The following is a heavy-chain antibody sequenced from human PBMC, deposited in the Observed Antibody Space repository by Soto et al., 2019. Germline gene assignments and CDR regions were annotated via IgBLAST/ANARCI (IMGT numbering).Heavy chain of an antibody. D-gene: IGHD1-7*01. J-gene: IGHJ4*02. CDR3: AKANSGTRNLPDY. CDR2: IWFDGSDK. V-gene: IGHV3-33*06. Sequence: PGGSLRLSCAVSGFTFSSYGMHWVRQAPGEGPEWVASIWFDGSDKFYADSVKGRFTISRDNSKNTLYLQMNSLRVEDTAVYYCAKANSGTRNLPDYSGQGTLDIVSS. CDR1: GFTFSSYG.